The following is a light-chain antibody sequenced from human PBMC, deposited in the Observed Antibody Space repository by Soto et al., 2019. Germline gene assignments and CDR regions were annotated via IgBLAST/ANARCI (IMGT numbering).Light chain of an antibody. CDR1: QSISTW. CDR3: QQYNSYSRT. J-gene: IGKJ1*01. V-gene: IGKV1-5*01. CDR2: DAS. Sequence: IQMTQSPSILSTSVGDRVTITCRASQSISTWLAWYQQKPEKAPKLLIHDASTLESGVPSRFSGSGSGTEFTLTISSLQPDDFATYYCQQYNSYSRTFGQGTRVEV.